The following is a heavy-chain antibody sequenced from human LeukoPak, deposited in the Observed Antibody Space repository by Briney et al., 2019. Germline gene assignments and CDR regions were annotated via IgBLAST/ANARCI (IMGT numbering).Heavy chain of an antibody. J-gene: IGHJ6*02. CDR2: IYYSGST. D-gene: IGHD3-3*01. CDR1: GGSISSGGYY. CDR3: ATHDFWSGYRFGMDV. Sequence: SETLSLTCTVSGGSISSGGYYWSWIRQHPGKGLEWIGYIYYSGSTYYNPSLKSRVTISVDTSKNQFSLKLSSVTAADTAVYYCATHDFWSGYRFGMDVWGQGTTVTVSS. V-gene: IGHV4-31*03.